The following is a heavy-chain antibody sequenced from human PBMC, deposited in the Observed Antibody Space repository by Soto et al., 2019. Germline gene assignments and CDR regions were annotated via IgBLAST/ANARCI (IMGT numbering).Heavy chain of an antibody. V-gene: IGHV3-66*01. Sequence: GGSLRLSCAASGFTVSSNYMSWVRQAPGKGLEWVSVIYSGGSTYYADSVKGKFTISRDNSKNTLYLQMNSLRAEDTAVYYCAIYSGYDFRYYYYYYMDVWGKGTTVTVSS. J-gene: IGHJ6*03. CDR3: AIYSGYDFRYYYYYYMDV. D-gene: IGHD5-12*01. CDR1: GFTVSSNY. CDR2: IYSGGST.